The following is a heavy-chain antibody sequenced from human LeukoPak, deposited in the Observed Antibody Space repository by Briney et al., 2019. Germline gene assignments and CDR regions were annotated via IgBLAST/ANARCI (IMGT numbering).Heavy chain of an antibody. D-gene: IGHD2-15*01. CDR3: ARGPAVVVALKTFDY. CDR1: GGSISSGDYY. Sequence: SQTLSLTCTVSGGSISSGDYYWSWIRQPPVKGLEWIGYIYYSGSTYYNPSLKSRVTISVDTSKNQFSLKLSSVTAADTAVYYCARGPAVVVALKTFDYWGQGTLVTVSS. CDR2: IYYSGST. V-gene: IGHV4-30-4*01. J-gene: IGHJ4*02.